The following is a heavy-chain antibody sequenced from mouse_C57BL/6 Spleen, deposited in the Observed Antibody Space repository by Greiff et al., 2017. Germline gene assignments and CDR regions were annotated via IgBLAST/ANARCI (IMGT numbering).Heavy chain of an antibody. Sequence: EVQLQQSGPELVKPGASVKISCKASGYTFTDYYMTWVKQSPGKSLEWIGDINPNNGGTSYNQKFKGKATLTVDKSSSTAYMELRSLTSEDSAVYYCAREEIGGFAYWGQGTLVTVSA. V-gene: IGHV1-26*01. CDR1: GYTFTDYY. J-gene: IGHJ3*01. CDR2: INPNNGGT. CDR3: AREEIGGFAY.